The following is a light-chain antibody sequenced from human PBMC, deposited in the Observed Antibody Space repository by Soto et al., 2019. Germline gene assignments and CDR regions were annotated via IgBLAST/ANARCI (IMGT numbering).Light chain of an antibody. CDR1: SSNIGSNY. CDR2: RNN. CDR3: AAWDDSLSVL. V-gene: IGLV1-47*01. Sequence: QSVLTQPPSASGTPGQRVTISCSGSSSNIGSNYVYWYQQLPGTAPKLLIYRNNQRPSGVPDRFSGSKSGTSASLAISGLRSVDEADYYCAAWDDSLSVLFGGGTKLTVL. J-gene: IGLJ2*01.